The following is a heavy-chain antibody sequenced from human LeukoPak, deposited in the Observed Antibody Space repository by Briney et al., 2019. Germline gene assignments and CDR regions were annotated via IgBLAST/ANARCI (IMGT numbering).Heavy chain of an antibody. V-gene: IGHV3-7*01. Sequence: PGGSLRLSCAASGFTFSGYWMSWVRQTPEKGLEWVANIKQDGSEIYYVDSVKGRFTISRDNAENSLYLQMNSLRADETAVYYCARDKIVGPTTLDYWGQGTLVTVSS. CDR1: GFTFSGYW. D-gene: IGHD1-26*01. CDR2: IKQDGSEI. J-gene: IGHJ4*02. CDR3: ARDKIVGPTTLDY.